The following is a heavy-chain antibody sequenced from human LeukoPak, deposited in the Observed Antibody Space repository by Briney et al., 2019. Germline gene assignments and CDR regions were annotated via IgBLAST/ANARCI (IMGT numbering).Heavy chain of an antibody. CDR3: ARDYYDSSGYYPRGYNWFDP. V-gene: IGHV1-18*01. CDR2: ISAYNGNT. Sequence: GASVKVSCKASGYTFTSYGISWVRQAPGQGLEWMGWISAYNGNTNYAQKLQGRVTMTRDTSISTAYMELSRLRSDDTAVYYCARDYYDSSGYYPRGYNWFDPWGQGTLVTVSS. J-gene: IGHJ5*02. CDR1: GYTFTSYG. D-gene: IGHD3-22*01.